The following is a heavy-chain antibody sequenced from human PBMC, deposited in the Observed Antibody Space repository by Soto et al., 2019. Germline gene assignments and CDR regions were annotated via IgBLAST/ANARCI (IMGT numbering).Heavy chain of an antibody. V-gene: IGHV3-21*01. J-gene: IGHJ4*02. CDR1: GFIFSRYS. CDR2: IGTSGSYI. D-gene: IGHD1-26*01. CDR3: GRRSAFIGLDY. Sequence: PGGSLRLSCAVAGFIFSRYSVNWVRQAPGKGLEWVSSIGTSGSYIYDTDSVKGRFTISRGNTKDSLYLQMNSLRAEETAIDYCGRRSAFIGLDYGGQGT.